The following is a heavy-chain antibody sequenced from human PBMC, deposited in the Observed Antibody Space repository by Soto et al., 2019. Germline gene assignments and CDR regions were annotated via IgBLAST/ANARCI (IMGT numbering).Heavy chain of an antibody. CDR2: INTGNDNT. J-gene: IGHJ4*02. D-gene: IGHD4-17*01. CDR3: ARGYDFGESVDS. V-gene: IGHV1-3*04. Sequence: QVQLVQSGAEVKKPGASVKVSCKTSGYSFTSYTIHWVRQAPGQRLEWMGWINTGNDNTKYSQKFQGRDTITRDTSATTAYMEVSSLTSEDTAVYYCARGYDFGESVDSWGQGTLVTVSS. CDR1: GYSFTSYT.